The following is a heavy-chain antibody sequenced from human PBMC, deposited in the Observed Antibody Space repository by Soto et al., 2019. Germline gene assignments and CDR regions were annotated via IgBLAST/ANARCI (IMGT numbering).Heavy chain of an antibody. D-gene: IGHD1-26*01. Sequence: SETLSLTCTVSGGSISSSSYYWGWIRQPPGKGLEWIGSIYYSGSTYYNPSLKSRVTISVDTSKNQSSLKLSSVTAADTAVYYCARLKAVGASPPGYYYYGMDVWGQGTTVT. CDR2: IYYSGST. V-gene: IGHV4-39*01. CDR3: ARLKAVGASPPGYYYYGMDV. CDR1: GGSISSSSYY. J-gene: IGHJ6*02.